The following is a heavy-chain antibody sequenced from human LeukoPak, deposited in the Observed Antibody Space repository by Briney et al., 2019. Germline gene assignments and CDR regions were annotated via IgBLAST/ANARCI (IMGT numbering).Heavy chain of an antibody. J-gene: IGHJ4*02. CDR3: ATGKGGAAAGTFDY. V-gene: IGHV1-2*04. CDR1: GYTFTGYY. D-gene: IGHD6-13*01. Sequence: ASVKVSCKASGYTFTGYYVHWVRQAPGQGLEWMGWINPNSGGTNYAQKFQGWVTMTTDTSTSTAYMELRSLRSDDTAVYYCATGKGGAAAGTFDYWGQGTLVTVSS. CDR2: INPNSGGT.